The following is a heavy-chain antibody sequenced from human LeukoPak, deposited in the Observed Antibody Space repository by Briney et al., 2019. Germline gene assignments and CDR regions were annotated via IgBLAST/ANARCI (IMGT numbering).Heavy chain of an antibody. J-gene: IGHJ4*02. CDR1: GGSISSYY. V-gene: IGHV4-59*12. CDR2: IYYSGST. CDR3: AREHYGSGSRSHFDY. Sequence: PSETLSLTCTVSGGSISSYYWSWIRQPPGKGLEWIGYIYYSGSTNYNPSLKSRVTISVDTSKNQFSLKLSSVTAADTAVYYCAREHYGSGSRSHFDYWGQGTLVTVSS. D-gene: IGHD3-10*01.